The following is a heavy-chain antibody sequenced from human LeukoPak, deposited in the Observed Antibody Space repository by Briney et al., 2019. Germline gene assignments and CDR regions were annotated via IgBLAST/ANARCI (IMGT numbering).Heavy chain of an antibody. CDR3: AKISSSAESNFDY. CDR2: IWPDGSKK. Sequence: GGSLRLSCAASGFTFSTYAMHWVRQAPGKGLEWVAFIWPDGSKKYYADSVKGRFAISRENSKNTVYLQMNDPRPEDTALYFCAKISSSAESNFDYWSQGTLLTVSS. CDR1: GFTFSTYA. J-gene: IGHJ4*02. V-gene: IGHV3-30*02. D-gene: IGHD6-25*01.